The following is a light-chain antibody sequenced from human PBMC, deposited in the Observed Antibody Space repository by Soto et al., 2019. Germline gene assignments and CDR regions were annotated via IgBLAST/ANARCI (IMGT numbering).Light chain of an antibody. CDR2: KAS. Sequence: DIQMTQSPSTLSVSVGDRVTITCRASQSISSWLAWYQQKPRKAPKLLIYKASSLESGVPSRFSGSGSGTEFTLTISSLQPDDFATYYCQQYNSYWTFGQGTKVEIK. J-gene: IGKJ1*01. CDR1: QSISSW. CDR3: QQYNSYWT. V-gene: IGKV1-5*03.